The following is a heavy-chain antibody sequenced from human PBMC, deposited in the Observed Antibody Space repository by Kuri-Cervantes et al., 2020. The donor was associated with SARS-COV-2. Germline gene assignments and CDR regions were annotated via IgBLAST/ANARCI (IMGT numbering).Heavy chain of an antibody. Sequence: SVKVSCKASGGAFSSYAISWVRQAPGQGLEWMGRIIPISDIVNYAQKFQERVTITRDMSTSTAYMELSSLRSEDTAVYYCAAELYLALWGQGTLVTVSS. CDR2: IIPISDIV. J-gene: IGHJ4*02. V-gene: IGHV1-69*04. CDR3: AAELYLAL. CDR1: GGAFSSYA. D-gene: IGHD2-15*01.